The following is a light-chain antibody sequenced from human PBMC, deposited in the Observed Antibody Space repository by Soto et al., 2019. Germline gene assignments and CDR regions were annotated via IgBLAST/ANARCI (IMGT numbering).Light chain of an antibody. V-gene: IGKV1-12*01. J-gene: IGKJ2*01. CDR3: LQAKSFPYT. CDR1: QGISNW. CDR2: SAS. Sequence: DIQMTQSPPSVSASVGDRVSITCRASQGISNWLAWYQQKPGGAPRLLIYSASTLQRGVPSRFSGCGSGTDFTLTISSLQPEDFATYYCLQAKSFPYTFGQGTNLEIK.